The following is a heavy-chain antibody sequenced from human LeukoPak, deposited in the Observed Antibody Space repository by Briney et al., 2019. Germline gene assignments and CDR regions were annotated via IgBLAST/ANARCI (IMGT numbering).Heavy chain of an antibody. Sequence: GGSLRLSCAASGFTVSSNYMSWVRQAPGKGLEWVSVIYSGGSTYYADSVKGRFTISRDNSKNTLYLQMNSLRAEDTAVYYCARDQGYSSGWGRGFDYWGQGTLVTVSS. CDR3: ARDQGYSSGWGRGFDY. CDR2: IYSGGST. D-gene: IGHD6-25*01. J-gene: IGHJ4*02. V-gene: IGHV3-53*01. CDR1: GFTVSSNY.